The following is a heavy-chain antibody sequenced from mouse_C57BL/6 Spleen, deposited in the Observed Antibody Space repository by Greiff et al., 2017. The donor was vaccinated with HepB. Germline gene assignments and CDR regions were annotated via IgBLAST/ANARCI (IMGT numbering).Heavy chain of an antibody. V-gene: IGHV1-52*01. CDR3: ARGDYYGSSYWYFDV. Sequence: QVQLQQPGAELVRPGSSVKLSCKASGYTFTSYWMHWVKQRPIQGLEWIGNIDPSDSETHYNQKFKDKATLPVDKSSSTAYMQLSSLTSEDSAVYYCARGDYYGSSYWYFDVWGTGTTVTVSS. CDR2: IDPSDSET. J-gene: IGHJ1*03. CDR1: GYTFTSYW. D-gene: IGHD1-1*01.